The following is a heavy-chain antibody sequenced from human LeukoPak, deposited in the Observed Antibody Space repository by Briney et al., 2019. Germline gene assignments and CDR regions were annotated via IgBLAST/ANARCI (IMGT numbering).Heavy chain of an antibody. CDR2: INPSGGST. Sequence: ASVKVSCKASGYTFTSNAVNWVRQAPGQGLEWMGIINPSGGSTSYAQKFQGRVTMTRDTSTSTVYMELSSLRSEDTAVYYCAREINRDSSGPVDYWGQGTLVTVSS. CDR3: AREINRDSSGPVDY. J-gene: IGHJ4*02. V-gene: IGHV1-46*01. D-gene: IGHD3-22*01. CDR1: GYTFTSNA.